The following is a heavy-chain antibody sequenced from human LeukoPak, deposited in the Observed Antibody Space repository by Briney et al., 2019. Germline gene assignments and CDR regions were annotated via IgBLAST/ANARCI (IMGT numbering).Heavy chain of an antibody. Sequence: PSETLSLTCAVYGGSFSGYYWSWIRQPPGKGVEWIGEINHSGSTNYNPSLKSRVTISVDTPKNQFSLKLSSVTAADTAVYYCASSDTAMALLRLYGLDVWGQGTTVTVSS. V-gene: IGHV4-34*01. CDR3: ASSDTAMALLRLYGLDV. J-gene: IGHJ6*02. D-gene: IGHD5-18*01. CDR2: INHSGST. CDR1: GGSFSGYY.